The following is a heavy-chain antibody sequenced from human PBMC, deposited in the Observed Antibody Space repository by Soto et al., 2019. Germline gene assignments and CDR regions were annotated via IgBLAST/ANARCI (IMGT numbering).Heavy chain of an antibody. CDR2: IYHSGST. V-gene: IGHV4-38-2*01. Sequence: PSETLSLTCAVSGYSISSGFYWGWIRQPPGKGLEWIGSIYHSGSTYYNPSLKSRVTISVDTSKNQFPLKLSSVTAADTAVYYCARSWSGYDWGWFDPWGQGTLVTVSS. CDR3: ARSWSGYDWGWFDP. CDR1: GYSISSGFY. J-gene: IGHJ5*02. D-gene: IGHD3-3*01.